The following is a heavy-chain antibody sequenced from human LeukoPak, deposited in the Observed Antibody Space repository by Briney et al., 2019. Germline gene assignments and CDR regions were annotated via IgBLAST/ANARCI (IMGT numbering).Heavy chain of an antibody. D-gene: IGHD2-8*01. CDR3: ARGMLRAVFDF. CDR2: IDWDDDK. J-gene: IGHJ4*02. Sequence: SGPALVKPTRTLTLTCTFSGFSVSTSGMRVSWIRQPPGKALEWLARIDWDDDKFYSTSLKTRLTISKDTSKNQVVLTITNMDPVDTATYYCARGMLRAVFDFWGQGTLVTVSS. V-gene: IGHV2-70*04. CDR1: GFSVSTSGMR.